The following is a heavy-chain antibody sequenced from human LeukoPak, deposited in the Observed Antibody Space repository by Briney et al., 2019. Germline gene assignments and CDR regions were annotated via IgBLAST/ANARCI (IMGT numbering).Heavy chain of an antibody. J-gene: IGHJ4*02. CDR3: ARDIWFGEFRYFDC. V-gene: IGHV3-33*01. CDR2: VWSGGGNE. D-gene: IGHD3-10*01. CDR1: GFTFSSYG. Sequence: GNSLRLSCVASGFTFSSYGFHWVRQAPGKGLEWVAVVWSGGGNEYYADSVKGRFTISRDDSKNTLYLQMNSLGAEDSAVYYCARDIWFGEFRYFDCWGQGTLVTVSS.